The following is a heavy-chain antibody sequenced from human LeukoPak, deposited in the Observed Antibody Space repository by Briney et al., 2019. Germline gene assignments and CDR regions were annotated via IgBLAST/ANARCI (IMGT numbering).Heavy chain of an antibody. Sequence: GASVKVSCKASGYTFTGYYMHWVRQAPGQGLEWMGWINPNSGGTNYAQKFQGRVTMTRDTSTSTAYMELSRLRSDDTAVYYCARDPLHGSYSLAFDIWGQGTMVTVSS. CDR1: GYTFTGYY. V-gene: IGHV1-2*02. CDR2: INPNSGGT. D-gene: IGHD1-26*01. CDR3: ARDPLHGSYSLAFDI. J-gene: IGHJ3*02.